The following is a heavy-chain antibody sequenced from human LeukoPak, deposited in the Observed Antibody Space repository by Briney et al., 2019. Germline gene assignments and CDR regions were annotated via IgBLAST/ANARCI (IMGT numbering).Heavy chain of an antibody. V-gene: IGHV3-21*01. CDR3: VRSLIAAGDC. D-gene: IGHD2/OR15-2a*01. CDR1: GFTFSTYT. Sequence: RPGGSLRLSCVASGFTFSTYTMNWVRQAPGKGLEWVSSISDSLGYMYYADSVKGRFTISRDSAKNSLFLQMNSLRAEDTAVYYCVRSLIAAGDCWGQGTLVTVSS. J-gene: IGHJ4*02. CDR2: ISDSLGYM.